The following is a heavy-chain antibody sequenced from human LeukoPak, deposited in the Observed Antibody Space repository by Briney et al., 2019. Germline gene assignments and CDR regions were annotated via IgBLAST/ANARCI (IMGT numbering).Heavy chain of an antibody. CDR2: IIPIFGTA. D-gene: IGHD3-3*02. CDR3: ARDYILPLETDNGDGFAI. CDR1: GGTFSSYA. Sequence: SVKVSCKASGGTFSSYAISWVRQAPGQGLEWMGGIIPIFGTANYAQKFQGRVTITADKSTSTAYMELSSLRSDDTAVYFCARDYILPLETDNGDGFAIWGQGTVVSVSS. J-gene: IGHJ3*02. V-gene: IGHV1-69*06.